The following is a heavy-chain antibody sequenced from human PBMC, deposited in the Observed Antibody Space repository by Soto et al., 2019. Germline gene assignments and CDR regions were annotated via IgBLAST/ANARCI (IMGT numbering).Heavy chain of an antibody. V-gene: IGHV3-74*01. CDR1: GFTFSSFW. CDR2: INSDGSNT. Sequence: EVQLVESGGGLVQPGGSLRLSCAASGFTFSSFWMHWVRQAPGEGLVWVSRINSDGSNTNYADSVKGRFTISRDNAKNTLYRQMNSLRAEDTAVYYCARGGVPAAMSYWGQGTLVTVSS. J-gene: IGHJ4*02. CDR3: ARGGVPAAMSY. D-gene: IGHD2-2*01.